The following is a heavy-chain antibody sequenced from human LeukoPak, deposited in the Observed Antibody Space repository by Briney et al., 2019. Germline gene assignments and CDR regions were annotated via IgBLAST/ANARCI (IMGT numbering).Heavy chain of an antibody. CDR1: GGSINDYY. Sequence: PSETLSLTCTVSGGSINDYYWSWIRQSPEKGLECLAYIYYTGKTNYNPSLESRLTVSVDMSKNQVFLKLRSVTAADTAVYYCARQPGSFYEVGASDSWGQGTLVTVSS. J-gene: IGHJ5*01. CDR2: IYYTGKT. D-gene: IGHD1-26*01. CDR3: ARQPGSFYEVGASDS. V-gene: IGHV4-59*08.